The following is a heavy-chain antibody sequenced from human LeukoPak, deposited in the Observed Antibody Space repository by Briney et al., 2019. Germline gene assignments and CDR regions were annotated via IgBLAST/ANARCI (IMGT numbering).Heavy chain of an antibody. Sequence: ASVTVSCKASGYTFTSYGISWVRQAPGQGLEWMGWISAYNGNTNYAQKLQGRVTMTTDTSTSTAYMELRSLRSDDTAVYYCARDYGDSHYYYYYGMDVWGQGTTVTVSS. CDR3: ARDYGDSHYYYYYGMDV. V-gene: IGHV1-18*01. CDR1: GYTFTSYG. J-gene: IGHJ6*02. CDR2: ISAYNGNT. D-gene: IGHD4-17*01.